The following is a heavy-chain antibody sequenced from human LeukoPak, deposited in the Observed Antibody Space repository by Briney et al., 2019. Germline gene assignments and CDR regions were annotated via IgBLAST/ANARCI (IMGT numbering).Heavy chain of an antibody. CDR2: IYYSGST. CDR1: GGSISSSSYY. J-gene: IGHJ4*02. V-gene: IGHV4-39*01. D-gene: IGHD6-13*01. Sequence: SETLSLTCTVSGGSISSSSYYWGWIRQPPGKGLEWIGSIYYSGSTYYNPSLKSRVTISVDTSKNQFSLKLSSVTAADTAVYYCARGIAAAGIVRFDYWGQGTLVTVSS. CDR3: ARGIAAAGIVRFDY.